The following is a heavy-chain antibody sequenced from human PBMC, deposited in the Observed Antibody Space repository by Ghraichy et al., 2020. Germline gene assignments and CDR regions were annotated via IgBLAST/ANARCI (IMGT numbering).Heavy chain of an antibody. Sequence: GESLNISCVGSGFTFSSYSMNWVRQSPGKGLEWISYITSSSRTKFHADSVKGRFTISRDNAQNSLYLQMNSLRDEDTAVYYCARGSTVLRFYYYAGMDVWGQGTTVTVSS. CDR3: ARGSTVLRFYYYAGMDV. CDR2: ITSSSRTK. V-gene: IGHV3-48*02. J-gene: IGHJ6*02. CDR1: GFTFSSYS. D-gene: IGHD4-23*01.